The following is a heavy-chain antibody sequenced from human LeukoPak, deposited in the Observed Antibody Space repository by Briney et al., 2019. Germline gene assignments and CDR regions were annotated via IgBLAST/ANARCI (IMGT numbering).Heavy chain of an antibody. Sequence: GGSLRLSCAASGFTFSSYGMHLVRQAPGKGLEWVAFIRYDGSNKYYADSVKGRFTISRDNSKNTLYLQMNSLRAEDTAVYYCARRYCSGGSCRETPNWFDPWGQGTLVTVSS. CDR1: GFTFSSYG. J-gene: IGHJ5*02. V-gene: IGHV3-30*02. CDR3: ARRYCSGGSCRETPNWFDP. CDR2: IRYDGSNK. D-gene: IGHD2-15*01.